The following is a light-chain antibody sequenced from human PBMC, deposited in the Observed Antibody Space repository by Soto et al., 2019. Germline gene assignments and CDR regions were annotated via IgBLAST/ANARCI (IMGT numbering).Light chain of an antibody. J-gene: IGLJ1*01. V-gene: IGLV2-14*01. Sequence: QSALTQPPSASGSPGQSVTISCTGTSSDVGGHNYVSWYQQHPGKAPKLLIHGVTRRPSGVSSRFSASKSAYTASLTISGLQAEDEANYYCSSFTTSYFNVFGPGTKVTVL. CDR1: SSDVGGHNY. CDR3: SSFTTSYFNV. CDR2: GVT.